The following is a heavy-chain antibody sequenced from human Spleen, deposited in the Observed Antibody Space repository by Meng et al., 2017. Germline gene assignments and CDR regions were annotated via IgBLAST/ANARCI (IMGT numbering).Heavy chain of an antibody. CDR1: GFTVSNNY. CDR3: AKGYSAYYSLDTDY. J-gene: IGHJ4*02. CDR2: IYRDDNT. V-gene: IGHV3-53*04. Sequence: GESLKISCAASGFTVSNNYMSWVRQAPGKGLEWVSVIYRDDNTYYADSVKGRFTISRHNSKNTMYLHMNSLRAEDTAVYYCAKGYSAYYSLDTDYWGQGTLVTVSS. D-gene: IGHD2/OR15-2a*01.